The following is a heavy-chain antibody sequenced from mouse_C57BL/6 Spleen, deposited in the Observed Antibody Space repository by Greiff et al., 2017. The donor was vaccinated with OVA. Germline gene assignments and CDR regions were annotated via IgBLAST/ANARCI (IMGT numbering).Heavy chain of an antibody. CDR2: IYPGDGAT. D-gene: IGHD2-1*01. V-gene: IGHV1-80*01. J-gene: IGHJ1*03. Sequence: VQLQQSGAELVKPGASVKISCKASGYAFSSYWMNWVKQRPGKGLEWIGQIYPGDGATNYNGKFKGKATLTADKSSSTAYMQLSSLTSEDSAVYFCARGSYYGNYDWYFDVWGTGTTVTVSS. CDR3: ARGSYYGNYDWYFDV. CDR1: GYAFSSYW.